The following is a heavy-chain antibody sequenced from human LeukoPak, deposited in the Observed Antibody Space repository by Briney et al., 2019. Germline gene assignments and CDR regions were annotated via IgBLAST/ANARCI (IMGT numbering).Heavy chain of an antibody. D-gene: IGHD6-13*01. CDR2: INAGNGNT. J-gene: IGHJ6*02. Sequence: GASVKVSCKASGYTFTSYDINWVRQATGQRLEWMGWINAGNGNTKYSQKFQGRVTITRDTSASTAYMELSSLRSEDTAVYYCARRIAAAGDYYYYGMDVWGQGTTVTVSS. CDR3: ARRIAAAGDYYYYGMDV. CDR1: GYTFTSYD. V-gene: IGHV1-3*01.